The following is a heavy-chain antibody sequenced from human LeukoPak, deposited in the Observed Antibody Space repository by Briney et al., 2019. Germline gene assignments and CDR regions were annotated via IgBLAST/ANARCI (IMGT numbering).Heavy chain of an antibody. CDR1: GYTFTNYG. V-gene: IGHV1-18*01. CDR2: ISAYNGNT. J-gene: IGHJ5*02. D-gene: IGHD2-2*01. Sequence: ASVKVSCKASGYTFTNYGISWVRQAPGQGLEWMGWISAYNGNTNYAQKLQGRVTMTTDTSTSTAYMELRSLRSDDTAVYYCARAGGYCSSTSCYLDWFDPWGQGTLVTVSS. CDR3: ARAGGYCSSTSCYLDWFDP.